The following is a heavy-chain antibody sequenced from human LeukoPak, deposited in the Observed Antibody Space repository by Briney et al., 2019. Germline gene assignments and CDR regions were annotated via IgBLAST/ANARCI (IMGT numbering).Heavy chain of an antibody. CDR2: ISGRGGST. V-gene: IGHV3-23*01. CDR1: GFTFSSYA. D-gene: IGHD3-22*01. J-gene: IGHJ4*02. CDR3: ANRIAAAMYYYDSSGYYWDY. Sequence: PGGSLRLSCAASGFTFSSYAMSWVRQAPGKGLEWVSAISGRGGSTYYADSVKGRFTISRDNSKNTLYLQMNSLRAEDTAVYYCANRIAAAMYYYDSSGYYWDYWGQGTLVTVSS.